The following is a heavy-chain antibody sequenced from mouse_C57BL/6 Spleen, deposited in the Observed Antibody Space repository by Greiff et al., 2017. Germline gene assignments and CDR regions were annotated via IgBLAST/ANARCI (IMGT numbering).Heavy chain of an antibody. CDR1: GYTFTDYY. D-gene: IGHD2-5*01. CDR3: ARDYSNSWYFDV. CDR2: INPYNGGT. V-gene: IGHV1-19*01. J-gene: IGHJ1*03. Sequence: VQLQQSGPVLVKPGASVKMSCKASGYTFTDYYMNWVKQSHGKSLEWIGVINPYNGGTSYNQKFKGKATLTVDKSSSTAYMELNSLTSEDSAVYYCARDYSNSWYFDVWGTGTTVTVSS.